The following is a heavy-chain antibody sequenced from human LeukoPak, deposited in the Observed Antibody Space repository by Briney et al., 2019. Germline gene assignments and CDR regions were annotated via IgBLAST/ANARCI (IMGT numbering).Heavy chain of an antibody. V-gene: IGHV3-21*01. D-gene: IGHD3-22*01. CDR1: GFIFSTSS. J-gene: IGHJ5*02. Sequence: GGSLRLSCAASGFIFSTSSMNWVRQAPGKGLEWVSSISDNSKDIFYADPVKGRFTISRDNAKNSLYLQMNSLRAEDTAVYYCARDNRAKYYYDSSGKNNHGWFDPWGQGTLVTVSS. CDR2: ISDNSKDI. CDR3: ARDNRAKYYYDSSGKNNHGWFDP.